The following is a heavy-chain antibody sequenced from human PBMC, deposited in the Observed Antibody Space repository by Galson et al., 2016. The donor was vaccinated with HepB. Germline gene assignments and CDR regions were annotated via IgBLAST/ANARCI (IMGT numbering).Heavy chain of an antibody. CDR3: ARQSHSSGWYHD. CDR1: GGSISSSSYY. CDR2: IHHSGAT. Sequence: SETLSLTCTVSGGSISSSSYYRGWIRQPPGKGLEWIGTIHHSGATYYNPPLERRVTISVDTSKNQFSLKLTSVTAADTAVYFCARQSHSSGWYHDWGQGTLVTVSS. D-gene: IGHD6-19*01. J-gene: IGHJ4*02. V-gene: IGHV4-39*01.